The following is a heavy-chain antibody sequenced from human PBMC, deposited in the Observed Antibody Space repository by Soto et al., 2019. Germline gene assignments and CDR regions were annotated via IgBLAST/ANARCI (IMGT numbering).Heavy chain of an antibody. D-gene: IGHD3-3*01. CDR1: GGSFSGYY. V-gene: IGHV4-34*01. CDR3: ARGGGRFLEWLLWGRRGSGYYDFDY. Sequence: QVQLQQWGAGLLKPSETLSLTCAVYGGSFSGYYWSWIRQPPGKGLEWIGEINHSGSTNYNPSLKSRVTVSVDTSKNQFSLKLSSVTAADTAVYYCARGGGRFLEWLLWGRRGSGYYDFDYWGQGTLVTVSS. J-gene: IGHJ4*02. CDR2: INHSGST.